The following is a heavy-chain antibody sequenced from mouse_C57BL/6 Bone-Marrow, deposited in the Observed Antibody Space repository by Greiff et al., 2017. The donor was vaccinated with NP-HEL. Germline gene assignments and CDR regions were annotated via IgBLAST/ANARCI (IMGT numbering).Heavy chain of an antibody. V-gene: IGHV1-64*01. CDR1: GYTFTSYW. CDR3: ARDPHWDGGYFDV. Sequence: QVQLQQPGAELVKPGASVKLSCKASGYTFTSYWMHWVKQRPGQGLEWIGMIHPNSGSTNYNEKFKSKATLTVDKSSSTAYMQLSSLTSEDSAVYYCARDPHWDGGYFDVWGTGTTVTVSS. D-gene: IGHD4-1*01. J-gene: IGHJ1*03. CDR2: IHPNSGST.